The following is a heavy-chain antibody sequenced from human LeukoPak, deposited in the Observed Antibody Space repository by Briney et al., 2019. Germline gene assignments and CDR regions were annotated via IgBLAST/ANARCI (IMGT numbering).Heavy chain of an antibody. V-gene: IGHV4-59*01. D-gene: IGHD2-2*01. CDR1: GGSISSFY. Sequence: SETLSIICTVSGGSISSFYWSWIRQPPGKGLEWIGYIYYSGSTNYNPSLKSRVTISVDTSKNQFSLKLSSVTAADTAVYYCARSLSGTSSDYWGQGTLVTVSS. J-gene: IGHJ4*02. CDR2: IYYSGST. CDR3: ARSLSGTSSDY.